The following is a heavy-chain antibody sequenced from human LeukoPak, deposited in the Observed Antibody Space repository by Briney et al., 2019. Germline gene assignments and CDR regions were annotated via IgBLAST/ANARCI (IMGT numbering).Heavy chain of an antibody. CDR1: GFTFGDYA. CDR3: TRRPRLLSFDY. Sequence: GRSLRLSCTASGFTFGDYAMSWFRQAPGKGLEWVGFIRSRAYGGTTEYAASVKGRFTISRDDSKSIAYLQMNSLKTEDTAVYYCTRRPRLLSFDYWGQGTLVTVSS. CDR2: IRSRAYGGTT. D-gene: IGHD2-2*01. J-gene: IGHJ4*02. V-gene: IGHV3-49*03.